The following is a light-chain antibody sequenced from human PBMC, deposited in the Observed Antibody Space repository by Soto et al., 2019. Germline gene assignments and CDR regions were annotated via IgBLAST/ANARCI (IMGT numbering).Light chain of an antibody. CDR3: QVWDINTYHVV. CDR2: DDT. J-gene: IGLJ2*01. CDR1: NIDTKS. V-gene: IGLV3-21*02. Sequence: SYDLTQPPSVSVAPGQTAKIPCAGDNIDTKSMHWYQQRPGQAPVLVVHDDTDRAAGIPARFSGSKSGGTATLTISRVEAGDEADYYCQVWDINTYHVVFGGGTKVTVL.